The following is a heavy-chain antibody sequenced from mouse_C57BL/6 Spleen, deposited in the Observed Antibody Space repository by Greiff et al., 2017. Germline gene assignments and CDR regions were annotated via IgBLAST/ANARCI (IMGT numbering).Heavy chain of an antibody. D-gene: IGHD2-4*01. V-gene: IGHV5-4*01. CDR1: GFTFSSYA. Sequence: EVQGVESGGGLVKPGGSLKLSCAASGFTFSSYAMSWVRQTPEKRLEWVATISDGGSYTYYPDNVKGRFTISRDNAKNNLYLQMSHLKSEDTAMYYCARDEGLRRSDWYFDVWGTGTTVTVSS. CDR2: ISDGGSYT. CDR3: ARDEGLRRSDWYFDV. J-gene: IGHJ1*03.